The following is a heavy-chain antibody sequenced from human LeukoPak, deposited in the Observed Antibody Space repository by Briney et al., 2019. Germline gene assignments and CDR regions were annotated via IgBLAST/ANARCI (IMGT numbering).Heavy chain of an antibody. V-gene: IGHV3-21*01. J-gene: IGHJ3*02. Sequence: GGSLRLSCAASGFTFSSYSMNWVRQAPGKGLEWVSSISSSSSFIYYADSVKGRFTLSRDNAKHSLYLQMNSLRAEDTAVYYCAREYGGDAFDIWGQGTMVTVSS. CDR1: GFTFSSYS. CDR3: AREYGGDAFDI. D-gene: IGHD4-17*01. CDR2: ISSSSSFI.